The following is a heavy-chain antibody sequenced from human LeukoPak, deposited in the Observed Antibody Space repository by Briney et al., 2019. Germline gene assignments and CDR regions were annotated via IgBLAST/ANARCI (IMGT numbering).Heavy chain of an antibody. CDR1: GGSISSSNYY. CDR3: AILGDDITMVRGVINDY. D-gene: IGHD3-10*01. V-gene: IGHV4-39*01. J-gene: IGHJ4*02. CDR2: IYYSGCT. Sequence: SETLSLTCTVSGGSISSSNYYWGWIRQPPGKGLEWIGSIYYSGCTYYNPSLKSRVTISVDTSTNQFSLKLSSVTAADTAVYYCAILGDDITMVRGVINDYWGQGTLVTVSS.